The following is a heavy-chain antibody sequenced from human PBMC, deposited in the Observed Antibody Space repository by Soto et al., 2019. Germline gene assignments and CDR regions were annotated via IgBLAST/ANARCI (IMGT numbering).Heavy chain of an antibody. Sequence: QVQLVESGGGVVQPGRSLRLSCAASGFTLSSYGMHWVRQAPGKGLEWVAVISYDGSNKYYADSVKGRFTISRDNSKNTLYLQLNSLRAEDTAVYYCTKSRLVSSGYGDYWGQGTLVTVSS. D-gene: IGHD3-22*01. J-gene: IGHJ4*02. V-gene: IGHV3-30*18. CDR3: TKSRLVSSGYGDY. CDR1: GFTLSSYG. CDR2: ISYDGSNK.